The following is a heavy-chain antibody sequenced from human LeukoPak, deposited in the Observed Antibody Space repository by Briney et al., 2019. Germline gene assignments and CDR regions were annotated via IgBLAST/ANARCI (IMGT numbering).Heavy chain of an antibody. CDR3: ARSGGYRGDY. J-gene: IGHJ4*02. V-gene: IGHV1-3*01. D-gene: IGHD5-18*01. CDR2: VNAGNSHT. Sequence: ASVKVSCKASGYAFTNYAIQWVRQAPGQRLEWMGWVNAGNSHTRYSPKFQGRVTIARDTSASTAYMELRSLRSDDTAEYYCARSGGYRGDYWGQGTLVTVSS. CDR1: GYAFTNYA.